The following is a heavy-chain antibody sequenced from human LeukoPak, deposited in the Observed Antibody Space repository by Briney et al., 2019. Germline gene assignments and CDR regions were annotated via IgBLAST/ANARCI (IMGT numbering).Heavy chain of an antibody. Sequence: PGGSLRLSCAASGFTFDDYAMHWVRQDPGKGLEWVSGISWSSANVGYADSVKGRFTISRDNAKNSLYLQMNSLRVEDTALYYCAKDMGSGSYKGFLDYRGQGTLVTVSS. V-gene: IGHV3-9*01. J-gene: IGHJ4*02. CDR1: GFTFDDYA. CDR3: AKDMGSGSYKGFLDY. D-gene: IGHD1-26*01. CDR2: ISWSSANV.